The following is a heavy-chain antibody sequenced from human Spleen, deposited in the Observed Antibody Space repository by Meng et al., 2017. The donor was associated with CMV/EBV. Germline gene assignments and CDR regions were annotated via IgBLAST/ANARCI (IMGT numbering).Heavy chain of an antibody. CDR2: IYYSGST. Sequence: SGGSISSSSDYWGWIRQPPGKGLEWIGSIYYSGSTHYNPSLKSRVTMSVDTPKNQFSLKLSSVTAADTAVYYCAREERSSGYYYVPYWGQGALVTVSS. V-gene: IGHV4-39*07. CDR1: GGSISSSSDY. J-gene: IGHJ4*02. CDR3: AREERSSGYYYVPY. D-gene: IGHD3-22*01.